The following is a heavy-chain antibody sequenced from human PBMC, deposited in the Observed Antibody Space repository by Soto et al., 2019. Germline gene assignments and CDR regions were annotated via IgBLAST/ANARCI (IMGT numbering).Heavy chain of an antibody. CDR1: GGSISSSSYY. CDR2: IYYSGST. CDR3: ARHYDILTGYYWAWFDP. D-gene: IGHD3-9*01. V-gene: IGHV4-39*02. J-gene: IGHJ5*02. Sequence: QLQLQESGPGLVKPSETLSLTCTVSGGSISSSSYYWGWIRQPPGKGLEWIGSIYYSGSTYYNPSHKSRVTLPVDPSKNHSSLKLSPVTAGEPAVYYCARHYDILTGYYWAWFDPWDQGTLVTVSS.